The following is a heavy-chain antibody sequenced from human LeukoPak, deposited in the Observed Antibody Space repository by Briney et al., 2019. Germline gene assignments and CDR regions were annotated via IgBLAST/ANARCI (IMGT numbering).Heavy chain of an antibody. V-gene: IGHV3-11*04. CDR3: ARDGGSAWFLDY. D-gene: IGHD6-19*01. CDR1: GFTFSDNY. CDR2: ISSSGDTT. Sequence: GGSLRLSCAASGFTFSDNYMSWIRQAPGKGLEWVSYISSSGDTTYNADSVKGRFSITRDNAKNSLYLQTNSLRAEDTAVYYCARDGGSAWFLDYWGQGTLVTVSS. J-gene: IGHJ4*02.